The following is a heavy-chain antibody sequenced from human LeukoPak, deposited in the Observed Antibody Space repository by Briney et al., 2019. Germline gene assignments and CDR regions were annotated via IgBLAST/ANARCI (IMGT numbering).Heavy chain of an antibody. CDR3: AREASLYCSGNNCYWAFDL. D-gene: IGHD2-2*01. Sequence: GGSLRLSCAASGFPFSIYWMSWVRQARGKGLEWVANIKQDESKRYYVGSVKGRFTMSRDNAKNSLYLQMNSLRAEDTAVYYCAREASLYCSGNNCYWAFDLWGQGTLVTVSS. J-gene: IGHJ5*02. CDR2: IKQDESKR. V-gene: IGHV3-7*01. CDR1: GFPFSIYW.